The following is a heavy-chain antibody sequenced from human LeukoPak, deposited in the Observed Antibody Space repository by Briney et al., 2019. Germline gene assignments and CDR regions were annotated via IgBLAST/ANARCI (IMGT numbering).Heavy chain of an antibody. CDR3: ARGRGSSDWYYCDN. V-gene: IGHV1-18*01. D-gene: IGHD6-19*01. J-gene: IGHJ4*02. Sequence: ASVKVSCKASGYTFTNYGITWVRQAPGQGFEWMGWINAYNGYTNYAQKMQDRVTVTTDTSTSTAYMELRSLRSDDTAVYYCARGRGSSDWYYCDNWGQGTLVTVSS. CDR2: INAYNGYT. CDR1: GYTFTNYG.